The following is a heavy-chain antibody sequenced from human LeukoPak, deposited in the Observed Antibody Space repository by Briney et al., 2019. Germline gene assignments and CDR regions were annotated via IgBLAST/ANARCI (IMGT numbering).Heavy chain of an antibody. D-gene: IGHD5-18*01. Sequence: GGSLRLSCAASGFTFSSYGMHWVRQAPGKGLEWVAVISYDGSNKYYADSVKGRFTISRDNSKNTLYLQMNSLRAEDTAVYYCAKVGYSYGRLDYWGQGTLVTVSS. CDR1: GFTFSSYG. J-gene: IGHJ4*02. CDR2: ISYDGSNK. V-gene: IGHV3-30*18. CDR3: AKVGYSYGRLDY.